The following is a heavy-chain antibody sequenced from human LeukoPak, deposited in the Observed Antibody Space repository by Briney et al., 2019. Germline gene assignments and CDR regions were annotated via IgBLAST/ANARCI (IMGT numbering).Heavy chain of an antibody. D-gene: IGHD3-9*01. Sequence: PWGSLRLSCAASGFTFSNAWMSWVRQAPGKGLEWVGRIKSKTDGGTTDYAAPVKGRFTISRDDSKNTLYLQMNSLKTEDTAVYYCTTPNGLYDILTGYPNWFDPWGQGTLVTVSS. CDR3: TTPNGLYDILTGYPNWFDP. J-gene: IGHJ5*02. CDR1: GFTFSNAW. V-gene: IGHV3-15*01. CDR2: IKSKTDGGTT.